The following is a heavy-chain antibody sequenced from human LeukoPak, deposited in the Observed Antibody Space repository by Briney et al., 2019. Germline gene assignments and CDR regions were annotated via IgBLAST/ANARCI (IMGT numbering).Heavy chain of an antibody. CDR1: GYTFTSYG. J-gene: IGHJ6*02. Sequence: PGASVKVSCKASGYTFTSYGISWVRQAPGQGLEWMGWISAYNGNTNYAQKLQGRVTMTTDTSTSTAYMELSSLRSEDTAVYYCARERGEYCGGDCYTRYGMDVWGQGTTVTVSS. V-gene: IGHV1-18*01. CDR3: ARERGEYCGGDCYTRYGMDV. CDR2: ISAYNGNT. D-gene: IGHD2-21*02.